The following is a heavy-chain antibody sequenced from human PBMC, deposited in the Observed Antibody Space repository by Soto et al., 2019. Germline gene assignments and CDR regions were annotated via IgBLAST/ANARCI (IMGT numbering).Heavy chain of an antibody. J-gene: IGHJ6*02. Sequence: PSETLSLTCAVYGEAFSDYYWGWIRQPPGKGLEWIGSIYYSGSTYYNPSLKSRVTISVDTSKNQFSLKLSSVTAADTAVYYCARHLTYCSAGSCYSDFPYYGMDVWGQGTTVTVSS. CDR2: IYYSGST. CDR3: ARHLTYCSAGSCYSDFPYYGMDV. D-gene: IGHD2-15*01. CDR1: GEAFSDYY. V-gene: IGHV4-39*01.